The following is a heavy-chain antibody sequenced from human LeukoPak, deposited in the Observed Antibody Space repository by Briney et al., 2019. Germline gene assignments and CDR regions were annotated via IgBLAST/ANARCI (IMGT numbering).Heavy chain of an antibody. CDR2: ISGDDT. CDR3: AKEVFSDFWSGYVDY. V-gene: IGHV3-23*01. D-gene: IGHD3-3*01. Sequence: PGGSLRLSCAASGFTFSSSAMSWVRQVPGKGLEWVSAISGDDTYYADSVKGRFTISRDNSKNTLYLQMNSLRAEDTAVYYCAKEVFSDFWSGYVDYWGQGTLVTVSS. CDR1: GFTFSSSA. J-gene: IGHJ4*02.